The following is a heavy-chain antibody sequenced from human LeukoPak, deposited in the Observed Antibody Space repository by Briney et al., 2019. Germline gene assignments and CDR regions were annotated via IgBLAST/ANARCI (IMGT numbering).Heavy chain of an antibody. Sequence: GGSLSLSCAASGFIFSIYEMNCVRQPPGEGLECVSAISVSGGNTYYADSVTGRFTISRHNSKKTLYLHTNSLRAEDTAVYYRAKRAHYGSRSYYTLDYWGQGTLVTVPS. CDR3: AKRAHYGSRSYYTLDY. D-gene: IGHD3-10*01. V-gene: IGHV3-23*01. J-gene: IGHJ4*02. CDR2: ISVSGGNT. CDR1: GFIFSIYE.